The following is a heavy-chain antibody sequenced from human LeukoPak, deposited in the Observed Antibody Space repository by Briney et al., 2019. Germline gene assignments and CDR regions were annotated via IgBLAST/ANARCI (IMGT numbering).Heavy chain of an antibody. J-gene: IGHJ4*02. CDR1: GGSISSGDYY. Sequence: SQTLSLTCTVSGGSISSGDYYWSWIRQPPGKGLEWIGYIYYSGSTYCNPSLKSRVTISVDTSKNQFSLKLSSVTAADTAVYYCAREPYYYDSSGYYSEYWGQGTLVTVSS. V-gene: IGHV4-30-4*01. CDR3: AREPYYYDSSGYYSEY. CDR2: IYYSGST. D-gene: IGHD3-22*01.